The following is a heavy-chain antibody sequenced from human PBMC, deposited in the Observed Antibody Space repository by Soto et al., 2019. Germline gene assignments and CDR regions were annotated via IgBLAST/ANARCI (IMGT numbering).Heavy chain of an antibody. Sequence: GGSLRLSCAASGFTFSNALMSWVRQSPGKGLEWVGRIKSKTDGGTTDYAAPVKGRFTISRDDSKNTLYLQMNSLKTEDTAVYYCTTFDSSGYGSRGVDYWGQGTLVTVSS. CDR2: IKSKTDGGTT. V-gene: IGHV3-15*01. CDR3: TTFDSSGYGSRGVDY. D-gene: IGHD3-22*01. J-gene: IGHJ4*02. CDR1: GFTFSNAL.